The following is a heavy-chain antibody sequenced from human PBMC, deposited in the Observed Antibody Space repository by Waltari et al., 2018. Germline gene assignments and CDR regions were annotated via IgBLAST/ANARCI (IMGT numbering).Heavy chain of an antibody. CDR2: ITFDGTNK. J-gene: IGHJ3*02. CDR1: GFTFSGYG. D-gene: IGHD4-17*01. V-gene: IGHV3-30*02. CDR3: ASIFAGTAVTTIQPIDI. Sequence: QVQLVESGGGVVQPGGSLRLSCAASGFTFSGYGLHWVRQAPGKGLDWVAFITFDGTNKYYADSGKGRFTISRDNPKNTMFLQMNSLRPDDTAIYYCASIFAGTAVTTIQPIDIWGQGTMVTVSS.